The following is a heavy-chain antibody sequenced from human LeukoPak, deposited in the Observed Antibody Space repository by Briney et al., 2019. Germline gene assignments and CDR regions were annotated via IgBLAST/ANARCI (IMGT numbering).Heavy chain of an antibody. CDR3: ARGGGGSGWSSLRYYYYYMDV. J-gene: IGHJ6*03. D-gene: IGHD6-19*01. Sequence: GASVKVSCKASGYTFTSYDINWVRQATGQGLEWMGWMNPNSGNTGYAQKFQGRVTMTRNTSISTAYMELSSLRSEDTAVYYCARGGGGSGWSSLRYYYYYMDVWGKGTTVTISS. CDR1: GYTFTSYD. CDR2: MNPNSGNT. V-gene: IGHV1-8*01.